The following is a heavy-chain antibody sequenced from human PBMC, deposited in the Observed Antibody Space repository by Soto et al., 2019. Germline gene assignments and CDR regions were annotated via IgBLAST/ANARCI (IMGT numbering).Heavy chain of an antibody. D-gene: IGHD4-17*01. CDR1: GFTFSSYS. CDR3: AKDFSYGGNSAVLDY. CDR2: ICGSGGST. J-gene: IGHJ4*02. Sequence: GGSLRLSCAASGFTFSSYSVNWVRQAPGKGLEWVSSICGSGGSTYYADSVKGRFTISRDNSKNTLYLQMNSLRAEDTAVYYCAKDFSYGGNSAVLDYWGQGTLVTVSS. V-gene: IGHV3-23*01.